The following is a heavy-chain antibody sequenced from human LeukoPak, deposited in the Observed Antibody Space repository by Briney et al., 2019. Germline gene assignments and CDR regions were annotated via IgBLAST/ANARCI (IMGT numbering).Heavy chain of an antibody. Sequence: ASVKVSCKASGYNFNRHDIIWVRRATGQGLEWMGWMNPDTGNTGFAQKFRGRVTLTRDTSITTAYMELSSLRSEDTAVYYCGRSYSPDYWGQGTLVTVSS. D-gene: IGHD2-21*01. V-gene: IGHV1-8*01. J-gene: IGHJ4*02. CDR3: GRSYSPDY. CDR1: GYNFNRHD. CDR2: MNPDTGNT.